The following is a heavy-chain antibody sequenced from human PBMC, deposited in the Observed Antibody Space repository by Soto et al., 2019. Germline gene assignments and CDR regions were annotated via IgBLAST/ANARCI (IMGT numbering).Heavy chain of an antibody. Sequence: QVQLVQSGAEVKKPGSSVKVSCKASGGTFSSYTISWVRQAPGQGLEWMGRIIPILGIANYAQKFQGRVRITADKSTSKAYRGRGSLRSEDTAVYYWGVGGGGSGSYRFDYWGQGTLVTVSS. J-gene: IGHJ4*02. D-gene: IGHD3-10*01. CDR2: IIPILGIA. CDR3: GVGGGGSGSYRFDY. V-gene: IGHV1-69*02. CDR1: GGTFSSYT.